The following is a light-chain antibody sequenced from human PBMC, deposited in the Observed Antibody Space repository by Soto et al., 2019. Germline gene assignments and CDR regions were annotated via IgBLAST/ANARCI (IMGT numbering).Light chain of an antibody. CDR2: SNN. CDR3: AAWDDSLSGPV. V-gene: IGLV1-47*02. Sequence: QSVLTQPPSASGTPGQRVTISCSGGNSNIGSNSVYWYQHLPGTAPKLLIYSNNQRPSGVPDRFSGSKSGTSASLAISGLRSEDEADYYCAAWDDSLSGPVFGGGTKLTVL. J-gene: IGLJ2*01. CDR1: NSNIGSNS.